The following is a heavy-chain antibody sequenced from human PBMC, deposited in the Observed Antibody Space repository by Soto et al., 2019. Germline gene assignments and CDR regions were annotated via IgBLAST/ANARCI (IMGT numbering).Heavy chain of an antibody. CDR3: ARVERGTATTVVDAFDI. CDR2: MSHSGGT. D-gene: IGHD1-1*01. J-gene: IGHJ3*02. Sequence: QVQLQQWGAGLLKPSETLSLTCAVYGGSVSGANYYWSWIRQPPGKGLEWIGEMSHSGGTPFNPTLKSRVPISVDTSTNQFSLKMSSVTAADTALYYCARVERGTATTVVDAFDIWGPGTMVTVSS. CDR1: GGSVSGANYY. V-gene: IGHV4-34*01.